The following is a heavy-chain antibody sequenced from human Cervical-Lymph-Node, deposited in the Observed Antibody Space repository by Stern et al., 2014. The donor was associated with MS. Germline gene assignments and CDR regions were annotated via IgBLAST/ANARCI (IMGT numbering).Heavy chain of an antibody. V-gene: IGHV4-34*01. CDR1: GASFSDNY. D-gene: IGHD1-1*01. CDR3: ARERKVERSSRLLVSFDV. CDR2: INSSGGT. Sequence: QVQLQQWGAGLLRPSETLSLTCAVQGASFSDNYWSWIRQTPGKGLEWIGEINSSGGTHSNPYLMSRAPLSVAPSRTQFSLKLSSRTAADTAMYYCARERKVERSSRLLVSFDVWGQGTLVTVSS. J-gene: IGHJ3*01.